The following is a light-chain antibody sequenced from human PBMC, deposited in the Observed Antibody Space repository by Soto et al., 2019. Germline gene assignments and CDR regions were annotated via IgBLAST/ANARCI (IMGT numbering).Light chain of an antibody. CDR3: AAWDDSLSGVL. V-gene: IGLV1-47*01. CDR1: SSNIGSNF. CDR2: RNN. Sequence: QSVLTQAPSASGTPGQTVTISCSGSSSNIGSNFVYWYQQLPGTAPKLLIYRNNQRPSGVPDRFSGSKSGTSASLAISGLRSEDEADYYCAAWDDSLSGVLFGGGTKLPS. J-gene: IGLJ2*01.